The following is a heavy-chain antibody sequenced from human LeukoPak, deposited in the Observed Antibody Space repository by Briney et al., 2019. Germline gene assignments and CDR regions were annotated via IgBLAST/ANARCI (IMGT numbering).Heavy chain of an antibody. V-gene: IGHV4-31*03. CDR2: IYYSGST. CDR1: GGSISSGGYY. CDR3: ARVYYDSSGYYASLGYYMDV. J-gene: IGHJ6*03. D-gene: IGHD3-22*01. Sequence: SETLSLTCTVSGGSISSGGYYWSWIRQHPGKGLEWIGYIYYSGSTYYNPSVKSRLTISVDTSKNQFSLKLSSVTAADTAVYYCARVYYDSSGYYASLGYYMDVWGKGTTVTVSS.